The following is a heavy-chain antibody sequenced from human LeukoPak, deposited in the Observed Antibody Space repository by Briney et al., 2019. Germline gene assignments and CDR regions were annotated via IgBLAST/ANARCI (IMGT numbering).Heavy chain of an antibody. CDR3: ARAPELFYFDY. V-gene: IGHV4-59*01. CDR1: GGSMSSYY. CDR2: IYDSGTT. D-gene: IGHD3-10*01. J-gene: IGHJ4*02. Sequence: PSETLSLTCTVSGGSMSSYYWSWVRQPPEKGLEWIGYIYDSGTTSYNPSLKSRATISVDTSRNQFSLKLTSVTAADTAVYYCARAPELFYFDYWGQGTLVPVSS.